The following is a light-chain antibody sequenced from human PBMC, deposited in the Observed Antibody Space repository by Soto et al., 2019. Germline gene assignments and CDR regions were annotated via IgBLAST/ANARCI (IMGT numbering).Light chain of an antibody. Sequence: IQMTQSPSTLPESVGARFTITSLASQSISNWLAWYQQKPGKAPKLLIYKASTLKSGVPSRFSGSGSGTEFTLTISSLQPDDFATYYCQHYNSYSEAFGQGTKVAIK. CDR2: KAS. CDR3: QHYNSYSEA. CDR1: QSISNW. V-gene: IGKV1-5*03. J-gene: IGKJ1*01.